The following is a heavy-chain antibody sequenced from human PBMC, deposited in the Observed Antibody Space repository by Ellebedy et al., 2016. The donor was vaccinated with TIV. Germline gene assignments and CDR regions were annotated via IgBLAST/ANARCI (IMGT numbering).Heavy chain of an antibody. CDR3: AAQSRDYVWDGDY. CDR1: GYFISDGYY. Sequence: GSLRLSCTVSGYFISDGYYWGWIRQPPGKGLEWIGSGYHSGSTFYNPSLKSRVSISVDTSKMQFSLNLNSVTAADTAVYYCAAQSRDYVWDGDYWGQGTLVTVSS. D-gene: IGHD3-10*02. J-gene: IGHJ4*02. CDR2: GYHSGST. V-gene: IGHV4-38-2*02.